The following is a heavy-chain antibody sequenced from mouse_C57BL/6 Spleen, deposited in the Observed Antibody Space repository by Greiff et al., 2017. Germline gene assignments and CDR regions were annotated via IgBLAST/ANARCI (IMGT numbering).Heavy chain of an antibody. J-gene: IGHJ2*01. CDR1: GYTFTSYW. CDR2: IDPSDSYT. CDR3: ARTTVVSFDY. Sequence: QVQLQQPGAELVKPGASVKLSCKASGYTFTSYWMQWVKQRPGQGLEWIGEIDPSDSYTNYNQKFKGKATLTVDTSSSTAYMQRSSLTSEDSAVYYCARTTVVSFDYWGQGTTLTVSS. V-gene: IGHV1-50*01. D-gene: IGHD1-1*01.